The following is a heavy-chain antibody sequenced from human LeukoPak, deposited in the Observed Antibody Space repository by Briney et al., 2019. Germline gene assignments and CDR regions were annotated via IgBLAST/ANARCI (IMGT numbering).Heavy chain of an antibody. CDR1: GYTFTGYY. CDR3: ASLRGTLPGDY. CDR2: INPNSGGT. V-gene: IGHV1-2*02. J-gene: IGHJ4*02. Sequence: ASVKVSCKASGYTFTGYYIHWVRQAPGQGLEWMGWINPNSGGTVYAQKFQGRVTMTRDTSISTAYMELSRLRSDDTAVYYCASLRGTLPGDYWGQGTLVTVSS. D-gene: IGHD1-1*01.